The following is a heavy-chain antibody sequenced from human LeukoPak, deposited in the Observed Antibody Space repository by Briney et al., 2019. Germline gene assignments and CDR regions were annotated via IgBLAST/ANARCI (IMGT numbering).Heavy chain of an antibody. D-gene: IGHD1-14*01. V-gene: IGHV1-8*03. J-gene: IGHJ3*02. CDR3: ARVRIFNDFDAFDI. CDR2: MNPNSGNT. Sequence: ASVKVSCKASGYTFTSYDINWVRQATGQGLEWMGWMNPNSGNTGYAQKFQGRVTITRNTSISTAYMELSSLRSEDTAVYYCARVRIFNDFDAFDIWGQGTMVTVSS. CDR1: GYTFTSYD.